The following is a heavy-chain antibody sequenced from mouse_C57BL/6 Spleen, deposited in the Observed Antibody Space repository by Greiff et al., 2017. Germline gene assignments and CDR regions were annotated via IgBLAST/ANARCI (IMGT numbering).Heavy chain of an antibody. CDR3: VRDTMVKKFAY. V-gene: IGHV10-1*01. CDR2: IRSKSNNYAT. CDR1: GFSFNTYA. J-gene: IGHJ3*01. D-gene: IGHD2-1*01. Sequence: EVKLVESGGGLVQPKGSLKLSCAASGFSFNTYAMNWVRQAPGKGLEWVARIRSKSNNYATYYADSVKDRFTISRDDSESMLYLQMNNLKTEDTAMYYCVRDTMVKKFAYWGQGTLVTVSA.